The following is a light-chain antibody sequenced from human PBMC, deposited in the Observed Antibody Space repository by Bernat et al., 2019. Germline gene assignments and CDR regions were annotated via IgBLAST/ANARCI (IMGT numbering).Light chain of an antibody. V-gene: IGKV3-11*01. J-gene: IGKJ1*01. CDR1: QSVSSY. CDR3: QQRSNWLLT. Sequence: EIVLTQSPATLSLSPGERATLSCSASQSVSSYLAWYQQKPGQAPRLLIYDASNRATGIPARFSGSGSVTDFTLTIRSLEPEDFAVYYSQQRSNWLLTFGQGTKVEIK. CDR2: DAS.